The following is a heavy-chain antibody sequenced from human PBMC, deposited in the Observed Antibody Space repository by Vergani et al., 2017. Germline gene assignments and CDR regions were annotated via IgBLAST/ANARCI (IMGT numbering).Heavy chain of an antibody. CDR1: GFTLSNYD. V-gene: IGHV3-30*02. CDR3: AKHFRGWGIDY. CDR2: IQFDGSNQ. J-gene: IGHJ4*02. Sequence: QVQLVESGGGVVQRGGSLRLSCATSGFTLSNYDMQWIRQGPGKGLEFVDFIQFDGSNQYYADSVKGRFTLSRDFSKNTLYLQMNSLRTDDTATYYCAKHFRGWGIDYWCQGTQVIVSS. D-gene: IGHD3-16*01.